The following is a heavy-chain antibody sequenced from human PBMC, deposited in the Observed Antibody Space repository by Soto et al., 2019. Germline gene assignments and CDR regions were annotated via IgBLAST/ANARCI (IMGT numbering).Heavy chain of an antibody. J-gene: IGHJ3*02. CDR3: ARGSGGFGELLSFDI. D-gene: IGHD3-10*01. CDR2: IYYSGST. CDR1: GGSISSSSYY. V-gene: IGHV4-39*01. Sequence: QLQLQESGPGLVKPSETLSLTCTVSGGSISSSSYYWGWIRQPPGKGLEWIGSIYYSGSTYYNPSLKSGVTISVETSKNLFLRKLSAVTAADTAVYCGARGSGGFGELLSFDIWGQGTMVTVSS.